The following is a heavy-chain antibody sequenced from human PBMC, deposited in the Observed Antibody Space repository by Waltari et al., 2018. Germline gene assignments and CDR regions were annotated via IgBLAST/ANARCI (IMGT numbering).Heavy chain of an antibody. V-gene: IGHV1-69*05. J-gene: IGHJ4*02. D-gene: IGHD3-22*01. CDR1: GGTFSSYA. Sequence: QVQLVQSGAEVKKPGSSVKVSCKASGGTFSSYANSWVRKAPGQGLEWMGGIIPIFGTANYAQKFQGRVTITTDESTSTAYMELSSLRSEDTAVYYCARQGDYYDSSGYYYYWGQGTLVTVSS. CDR3: ARQGDYYDSSGYYYY. CDR2: IIPIFGTA.